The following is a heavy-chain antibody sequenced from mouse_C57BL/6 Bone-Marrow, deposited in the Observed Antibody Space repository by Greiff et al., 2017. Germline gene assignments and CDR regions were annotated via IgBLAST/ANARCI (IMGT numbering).Heavy chain of an antibody. J-gene: IGHJ1*03. V-gene: IGHV1-55*01. CDR3: ARADYDYGYVDG. CDR1: GYTFTSYW. D-gene: IGHD2-4*01. Sequence: QVQLKQPGAELVKPGASVKMSCKASGYTFTSYWITWVKQRPGQGLEWIGDIYPGSGSTNYNEKFKSKATLTVDTSSSTAYMQLSSLTSEDSAVYYCARADYDYGYVDGWGTGTTVTVSS. CDR2: IYPGSGST.